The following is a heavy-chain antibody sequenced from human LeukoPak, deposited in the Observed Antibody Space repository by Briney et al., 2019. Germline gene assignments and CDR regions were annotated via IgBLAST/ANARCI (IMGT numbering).Heavy chain of an antibody. V-gene: IGHV3-23*01. D-gene: IGHD6-19*01. J-gene: IGHJ4*02. CDR3: ARVGYNSGWYEY. CDR1: GFTVSNAW. Sequence: GGSLRLSCAASGFTVSNAWMSWVRQAPGKGLEWVSAISDSGGTTCYADSEKGRFTISRDNSKNTLYLQMNSLRAEDTAVYYCARVGYNSGWYEYWGQGTLVTVSS. CDR2: ISDSGGTT.